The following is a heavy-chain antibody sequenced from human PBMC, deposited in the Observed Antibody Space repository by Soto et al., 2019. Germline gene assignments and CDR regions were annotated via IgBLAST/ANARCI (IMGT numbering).Heavy chain of an antibody. CDR2: IDPSDSYI. CDR3: AIPLARITPFDY. D-gene: IGHD5-12*01. J-gene: IGHJ4*02. Sequence: GESLKISCQASGYTFTNYYIAWVRQVPGKGLEWMGRIDPSDSYIKYSPSFEGHVTMSVDKSISTAFLQWSRLEASDTAMYFCAIPLARITPFDYWGQGSLVTVSS. CDR1: GYTFTNYY. V-gene: IGHV5-10-1*01.